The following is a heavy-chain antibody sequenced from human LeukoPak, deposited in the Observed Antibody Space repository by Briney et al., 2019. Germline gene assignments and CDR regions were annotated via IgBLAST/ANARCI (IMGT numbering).Heavy chain of an antibody. CDR2: IIPIFGIA. J-gene: IGHJ6*02. V-gene: IGHV1-69*04. CDR3: ARGGPGTTRYYYYYGMDV. D-gene: IGHD1-1*01. Sequence: ASVKGSCKASGGTFSSYAISWVRQAPGQGLEWMGRIIPIFGIANYAQKFQGRVTITADKSTSTAYMELSSLRSEDTAVYYCARGGPGTTRYYYYYGMDVWGQGTTVTVSS. CDR1: GGTFSSYA.